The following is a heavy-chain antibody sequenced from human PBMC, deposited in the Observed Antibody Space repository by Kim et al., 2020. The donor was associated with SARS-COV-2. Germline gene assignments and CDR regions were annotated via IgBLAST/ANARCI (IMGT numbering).Heavy chain of an antibody. CDR2: INPNSGGT. J-gene: IGHJ4*02. V-gene: IGHV1-2*02. Sequence: ASVKVSCKASGYTFTGYYMHWVRQAPGQGLEWMGWINPNSGGTNYAQKFQGRVTMTRDTSISIAYMELSRLRSDDTAVYYCAISMVRGVTKPPPFDYWGQGTLVTVSS. CDR1: GYTFTGYY. CDR3: AISMVRGVTKPPPFDY. D-gene: IGHD3-10*01.